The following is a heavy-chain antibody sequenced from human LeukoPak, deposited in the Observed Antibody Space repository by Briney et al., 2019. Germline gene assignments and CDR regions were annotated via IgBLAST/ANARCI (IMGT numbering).Heavy chain of an antibody. D-gene: IGHD6-6*01. V-gene: IGHV4-4*07. J-gene: IGHJ4*02. CDR2: IYTSGST. Sequence: SETLSLTCTVSGGSISSYYWSWIRQPAGKGLEWIGRIYTSGSTNYNPSLKSRVTMSVDTSKNQFSLKLSSVTAADTAVYYCCVGSLGLALTHSPSGTQLVEYWGQGTLVTVSS. CDR1: GGSISSYY. CDR3: CVGSLGLALTHSPSGTQLVEY.